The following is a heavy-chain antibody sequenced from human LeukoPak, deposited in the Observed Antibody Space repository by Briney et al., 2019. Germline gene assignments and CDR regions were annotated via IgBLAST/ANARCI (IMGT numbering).Heavy chain of an antibody. V-gene: IGHV3-23*01. Sequence: PGGSLRLSCAASGFTFSSYAMNWVRQAPGKGLEWVSGISGSGGSTYYADSVKGRFTISRDNSKNTLYLQINSLRAEDTAAYYCAKSYSSGPDAFDIWGQGTIVTVSS. D-gene: IGHD6-19*01. CDR2: ISGSGGST. CDR3: AKSYSSGPDAFDI. CDR1: GFTFSSYA. J-gene: IGHJ3*02.